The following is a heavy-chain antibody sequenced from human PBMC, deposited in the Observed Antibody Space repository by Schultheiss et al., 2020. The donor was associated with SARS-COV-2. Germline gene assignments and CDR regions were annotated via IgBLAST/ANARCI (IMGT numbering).Heavy chain of an antibody. Sequence: SETLSLTCTVSGGSISSGSYYWSWIRQPAGKGLEWIGRIYTSGSTNYNPSLKSRVTISVDTSKNQFSLRLRSVTAADTAVYYCARLGSSGWYDCFDYWGQGTLVTVSS. CDR1: GGSISSGSYY. D-gene: IGHD6-19*01. V-gene: IGHV4-61*02. CDR2: IYTSGST. CDR3: ARLGSSGWYDCFDY. J-gene: IGHJ4*02.